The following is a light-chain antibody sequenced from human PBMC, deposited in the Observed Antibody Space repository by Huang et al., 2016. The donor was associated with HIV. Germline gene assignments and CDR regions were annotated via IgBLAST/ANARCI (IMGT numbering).Light chain of an antibody. CDR1: QSISSY. Sequence: DIQMTQSPSSLSASVGDRVTITCRPSQSISSYLNWYQQKPGKAPKLLIYAASSLQSGVPSRFSGSGSVTDFTLIISSLQPEDFATYYCQQSYSTPQTFGQGTKLEIK. CDR3: QQSYSTPQT. V-gene: IGKV1-39*01. CDR2: AAS. J-gene: IGKJ2*01.